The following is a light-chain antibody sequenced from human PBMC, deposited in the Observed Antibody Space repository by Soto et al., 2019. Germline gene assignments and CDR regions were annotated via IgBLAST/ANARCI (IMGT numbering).Light chain of an antibody. CDR3: HHRATWPYT. J-gene: IGKJ2*01. CDR2: DAS. CDR1: QSINNF. V-gene: IGKV3-11*01. Sequence: EIVLTQSPRTLSLSLGQRATLSCRASQSINNFLGWYQQKPGQAPRLLISDASNRFTGIPARSSGSGSGTDFTLTITRLESDYVAVYYYHHRATWPYTFGQGTKVEIK.